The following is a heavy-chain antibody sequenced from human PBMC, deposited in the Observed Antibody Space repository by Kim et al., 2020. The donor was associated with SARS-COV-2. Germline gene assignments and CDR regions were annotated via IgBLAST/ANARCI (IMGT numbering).Heavy chain of an antibody. J-gene: IGHJ3*02. CDR3: ARGGVRYSRVDAFDI. V-gene: IGHV4-59*13. CDR2: IYYSGST. CDR1: GGSISSYY. Sequence: SETLSLTCTVSGGSISSYYWSWIRQPPGKGLEWIGYIYYSGSTNYNPSLKSRVTISVDTSKNQFSLKLSSVTAADTAVYYCARGGVRYSRVDAFDIWGQGTMVTVSS. D-gene: IGHD3-9*01.